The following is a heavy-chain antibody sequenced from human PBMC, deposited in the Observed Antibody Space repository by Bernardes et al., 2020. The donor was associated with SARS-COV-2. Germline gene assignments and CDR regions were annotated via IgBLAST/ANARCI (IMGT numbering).Heavy chain of an antibody. CDR2: ISGYNGHT. CDR1: GYTMNTYG. CDR3: ARDHGYCSGSQCLPLFDY. D-gene: IGHD2-15*01. J-gene: IGHJ4*02. Sequence: ASVKVSCKASGYTMNTYGLSWVRQAPGQGLEWMGWISGYNGHTIYAQNFQGRVTMTTDTSTNTAYMELRSLRSDDTALYYCARDHGYCSGSQCLPLFDYWGQGTLVSVSS. V-gene: IGHV1-18*04.